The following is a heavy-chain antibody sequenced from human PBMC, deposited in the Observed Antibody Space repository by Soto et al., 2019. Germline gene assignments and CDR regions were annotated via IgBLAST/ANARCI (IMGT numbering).Heavy chain of an antibody. J-gene: IGHJ3*02. CDR3: ARERLELGKAFDI. Sequence: GGSLRLSCAASGFTFSSYSMNWVRQAPGKGLEWVSYISSSSSTIYYADSVKGRFTISRDNAKNSLYLQMNSLRAEDTAVYYCARERLELGKAFDIWGQGTMVTVSS. V-gene: IGHV3-48*01. CDR1: GFTFSSYS. CDR2: ISSSSSTI. D-gene: IGHD1-26*01.